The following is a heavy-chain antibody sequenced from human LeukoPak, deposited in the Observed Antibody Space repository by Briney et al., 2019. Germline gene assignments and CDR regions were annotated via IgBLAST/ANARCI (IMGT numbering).Heavy chain of an antibody. J-gene: IGHJ4*02. CDR2: IYHSGST. Sequence: SETLSLTCAVSGYSFTSGYYWGWIRQPPGEGLGWIGSIYHSGSTYYNPSLKSRVTISIDTSKNQVSLQLSSVTAADTYVYYCARGLSNAWEVQAYGGQGNLVTVSS. V-gene: IGHV4-38-2*01. CDR1: GYSFTSGYY. D-gene: IGHD1-26*01. CDR3: ARGLSNAWEVQAY.